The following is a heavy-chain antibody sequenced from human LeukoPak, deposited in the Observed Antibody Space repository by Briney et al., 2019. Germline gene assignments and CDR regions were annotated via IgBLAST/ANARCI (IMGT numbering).Heavy chain of an antibody. J-gene: IGHJ4*02. D-gene: IGHD2-2*01. Sequence: PGGSLRLSCTASGFTFGDYAMNWVRQAPGKGLEWVGFIRSKTYGGTSVYAASVKGRFTVSRDDSKNIAYLQMNSLKTEDTAVYYCSRQIRAMTYYCDYWGQGTLVTVSS. V-gene: IGHV3-49*04. CDR2: IRSKTYGGTS. CDR1: GFTFGDYA. CDR3: SRQIRAMTYYCDY.